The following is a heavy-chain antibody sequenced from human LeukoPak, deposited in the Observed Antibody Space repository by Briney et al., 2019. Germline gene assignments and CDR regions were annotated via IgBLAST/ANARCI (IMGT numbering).Heavy chain of an antibody. CDR1: GFTFSSYA. J-gene: IGHJ4*02. V-gene: IGHV3-23*01. CDR3: AKPISAYCSGGSCYEFNY. CDR2: ISGSGGST. D-gene: IGHD2-15*01. Sequence: GSLRLSCAASGFTFSSYAMSWVRQAPGKGLEWVSAISGSGGSTYYADSVKGRFTISRDNSKNTLYLQMNSLGAEDTAVYYCAKPISAYCSGGSCYEFNYWGQGTLVTVSS.